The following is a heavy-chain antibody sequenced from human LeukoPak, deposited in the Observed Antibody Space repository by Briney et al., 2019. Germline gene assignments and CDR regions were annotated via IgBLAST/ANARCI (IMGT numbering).Heavy chain of an antibody. J-gene: IGHJ4*02. D-gene: IGHD5-18*01. CDR3: ASNGVDTAIGDFDY. V-gene: IGHV4-31*03. Sequence: PSETLSLTCTVSGGSISSGGYYWSWIRQPPGKGLEWIGYIYYSGSTYYNPSLKSRVTISVDTSKNQFSLKPSSVTAADTAVYYCASNGVDTAIGDFDYWGQGTLVTVSS. CDR2: IYYSGST. CDR1: GGSISSGGYY.